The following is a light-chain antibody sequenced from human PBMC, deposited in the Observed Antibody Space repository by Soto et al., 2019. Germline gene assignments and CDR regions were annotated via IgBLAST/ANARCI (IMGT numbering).Light chain of an antibody. CDR1: SSGVGGFDY. CDR3: CLCAGPPHF. CDR2: DVT. V-gene: IGLV2-11*01. Sequence: QSALTQPRSVSGSPGQSVTISCTGTSSGVGGFDYVSWYQQHPGKAPKLVIFDVTERPSGVPDRFSGSKSGNTAYLSIHGLQDADDADYSCCLCAGPPHFIGGGTKVTVL. J-gene: IGLJ2*01.